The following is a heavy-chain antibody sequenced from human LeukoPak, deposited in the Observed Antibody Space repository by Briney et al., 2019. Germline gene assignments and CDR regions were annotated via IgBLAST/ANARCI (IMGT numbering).Heavy chain of an antibody. CDR1: GYSFTSYW. D-gene: IGHD1-26*01. Sequence: GESLKISCKGSGYSFTSYWIGWVRQMPGKGLEWMGRIDPSDSYTNYSPSFQGHVTISADKSISTAYLQWSSLKASDTAMYYCASGVGATLDYWGQGTLVTVSS. CDR2: IDPSDSYT. J-gene: IGHJ4*02. CDR3: ASGVGATLDY. V-gene: IGHV5-10-1*01.